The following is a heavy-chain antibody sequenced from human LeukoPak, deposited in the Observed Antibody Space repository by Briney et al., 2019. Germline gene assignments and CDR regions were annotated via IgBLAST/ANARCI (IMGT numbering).Heavy chain of an antibody. CDR1: GGSISSYY. V-gene: IGHV4-39*01. D-gene: IGHD4-17*01. J-gene: IGHJ3*02. Sequence: SETLSLTCTVSGGSISSYYWSWIRQPPGKGLEWIGSIYYSGSTYYNPSLKSRVTISVDTSKNQFSLKLSSVTAADTAVYYCARHPRYGGNAVDAFDIWGQGTMVTVSS. CDR3: ARHPRYGGNAVDAFDI. CDR2: IYYSGST.